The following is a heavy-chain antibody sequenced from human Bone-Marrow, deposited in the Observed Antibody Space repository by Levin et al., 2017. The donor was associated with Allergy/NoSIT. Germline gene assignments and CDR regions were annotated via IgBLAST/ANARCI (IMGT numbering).Heavy chain of an antibody. V-gene: IGHV4-4*07. J-gene: IGHJ4*02. CDR1: TGSISNYY. CDR2: IYTSGTT. CDR3: ARHYDILTEFDN. Sequence: PSETLSLTCTVFTGSISNYYWSWIRQPAGKGLEWIGRIYTSGTTNYNPSLKSRVTMSIDTSKNQISLKLRSVTAADTAMYYCARHYDILTEFDNWGQGTLVTVSS. D-gene: IGHD3-9*01.